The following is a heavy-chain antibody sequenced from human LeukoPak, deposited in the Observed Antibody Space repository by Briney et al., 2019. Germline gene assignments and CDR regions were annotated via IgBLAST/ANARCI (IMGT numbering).Heavy chain of an antibody. CDR3: AKSDRAMVRGGDAFDI. J-gene: IGHJ3*02. D-gene: IGHD3-10*01. CDR2: ISWNSGSI. V-gene: IGHV3-9*01. CDR1: GFTFDDYV. Sequence: PGRSLRLSCAASGFTFDDYVMHWVRQAPGKGLEWVSGISWNSGSIGYADSVKGRFTISRDNAKNSLYLQMNSLRAEDTALYYCAKSDRAMVRGGDAFDIWGQGTMVTVSS.